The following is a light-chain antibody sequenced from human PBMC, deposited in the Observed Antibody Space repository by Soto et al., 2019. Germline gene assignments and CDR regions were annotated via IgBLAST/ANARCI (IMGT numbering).Light chain of an antibody. CDR2: DAS. CDR1: QSVSGTY. CDR3: QQYGTSPPYT. Sequence: EIVLTQSPRTLSLSPGERATLSCRASQSVSGTYLAWYQQRPGQAPRLLIYDASNRATGIPDMFSGSGSGTDFTLTISRLEPEDFAVYYCQQYGTSPPYTFGQGTKREIK. J-gene: IGKJ2*01. V-gene: IGKV3-20*01.